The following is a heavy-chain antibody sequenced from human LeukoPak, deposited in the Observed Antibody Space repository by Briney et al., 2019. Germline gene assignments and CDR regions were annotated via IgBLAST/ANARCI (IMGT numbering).Heavy chain of an antibody. J-gene: IGHJ6*03. CDR3: AKDLLWFGESHGSGYMDV. D-gene: IGHD3-10*01. CDR2: ISGSGGST. Sequence: GGSLRLSCAASGFTFSSYGMSWVRQAPGKGLEWVSAISGSGGSTYYADSVKGRFTISRDNSKNTLYLQMNSLRAEDTAVYYCAKDLLWFGESHGSGYMDVWGKGTTVTISS. V-gene: IGHV3-23*01. CDR1: GFTFSSYG.